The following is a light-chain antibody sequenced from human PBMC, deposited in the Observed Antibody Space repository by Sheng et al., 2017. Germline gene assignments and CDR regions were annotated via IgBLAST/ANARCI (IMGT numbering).Light chain of an antibody. CDR1: QSISDY. J-gene: IGKJ1*01. V-gene: IGKV3-11*01. Sequence: EIVLTQSPATLSLSPGERANLSCRASQSISDYLAWYQQRPGQAPRLLIYDASNRATGVPARFSGSGSGTAFTLTINSLEPEDFAVYYCQHRYNWPPWTFGQGTKVEIK. CDR3: QHRYNWPPWT. CDR2: DAS.